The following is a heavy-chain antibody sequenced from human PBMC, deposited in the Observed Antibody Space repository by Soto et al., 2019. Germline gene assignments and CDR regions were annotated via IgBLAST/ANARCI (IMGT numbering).Heavy chain of an antibody. V-gene: IGHV3-33*01. CDR1: GFTFSSYG. Sequence: QVQLVESGGGVVQPGRSLRLSCAASGFTFSSYGMHWVRQAPGKGLEWVAVIWYDGSNKYYADSVKGRFTISRDNFKYTLSLQMTSLRAEDTAVYYCARGKFDDSSGGFDYWGQGTLVTVSS. J-gene: IGHJ4*02. D-gene: IGHD3-22*01. CDR2: IWYDGSNK. CDR3: ARGKFDDSSGGFDY.